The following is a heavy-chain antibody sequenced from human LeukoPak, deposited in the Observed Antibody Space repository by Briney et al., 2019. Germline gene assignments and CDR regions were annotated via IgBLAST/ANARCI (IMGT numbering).Heavy chain of an antibody. CDR2: IHPDGSIT. CDR1: GFTITNYW. V-gene: IGHV3-74*03. CDR3: APQQAYSPYNWFDP. D-gene: IGHD5-12*01. J-gene: IGHJ5*02. Sequence: GSLRLSCVGSGFTITNYWMHWVCQAPGTGLVWVSRIHPDGSITTYADSVKGRFTISRDNAKNTLYLQMNSLRAEDTAVYYCAPQQAYSPYNWFDPWGQGTLVTVSS.